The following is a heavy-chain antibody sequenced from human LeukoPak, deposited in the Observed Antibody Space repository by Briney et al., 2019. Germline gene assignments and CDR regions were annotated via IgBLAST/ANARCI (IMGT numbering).Heavy chain of an antibody. CDR2: ISSSSSYI. CDR3: ARAAYGDYGLDY. CDR1: GFTFNGYW. V-gene: IGHV3-21*01. Sequence: GGSLRLSCAASGFTFNGYWMNWVRQAPGKGLEWVSSISSSSSYIYYADSVKGRFTISRDNAKNSLYLQMNSLRAEDTAVYYCARAAYGDYGLDYWGQGTLVTVSS. D-gene: IGHD4-17*01. J-gene: IGHJ4*02.